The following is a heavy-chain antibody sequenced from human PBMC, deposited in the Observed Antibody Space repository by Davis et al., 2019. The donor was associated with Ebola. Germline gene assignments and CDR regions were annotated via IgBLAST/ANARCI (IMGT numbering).Heavy chain of an antibody. Sequence: MPSETLSLTCDVYGGSFSGYYWHWIRQPPGKGLEWIGYIYYSGSTDYSPSLRGRATISLDTSKNQFSLRLSSVTAADTAVYYCARDAVLSRGELDFWGQGTLVTISS. CDR1: GGSFSGYY. D-gene: IGHD3-10*01. CDR3: ARDAVLSRGELDF. CDR2: IYYSGST. V-gene: IGHV4-59*01. J-gene: IGHJ4*02.